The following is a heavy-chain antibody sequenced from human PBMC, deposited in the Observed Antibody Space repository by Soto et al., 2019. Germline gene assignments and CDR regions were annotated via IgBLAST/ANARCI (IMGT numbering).Heavy chain of an antibody. V-gene: IGHV1-69*06. CDR2: IIPIFGTA. D-gene: IGHD6-6*01. Sequence: SVKVSCKASGSTFSSYAISWVRQAPGQGLEWMGGIIPIFGTANYAQKFQGRVTIAADKCTGTAYMELSSLRSEDTAVYYCAIEQLVAGYDALDIWGQGTMVTVSS. J-gene: IGHJ3*02. CDR3: AIEQLVAGYDALDI. CDR1: GSTFSSYA.